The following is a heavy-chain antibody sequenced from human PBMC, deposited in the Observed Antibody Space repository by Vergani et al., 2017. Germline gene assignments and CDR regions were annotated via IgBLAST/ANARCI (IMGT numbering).Heavy chain of an antibody. V-gene: IGHV3-33*01. J-gene: IGHJ4*02. CDR1: GFTFSSYG. Sequence: QVQLVESGGGVVQPGRSLRLSCAASGFTFSSYGMHWVRQAPGKGLEWVAVIWYDGGNKYYADSVKGRFTISRDNSKNTLYLQMNSLRAEDTAVYYCAREGWEPYYFDYWGQGTLVTVSS. CDR3: AREGWEPYYFDY. D-gene: IGHD1-26*01. CDR2: IWYDGGNK.